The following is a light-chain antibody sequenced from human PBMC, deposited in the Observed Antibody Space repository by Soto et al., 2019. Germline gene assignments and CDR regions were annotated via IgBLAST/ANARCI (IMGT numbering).Light chain of an antibody. CDR3: QHYNSYST. CDR1: QSISSW. CDR2: DAS. V-gene: IGKV1-5*01. J-gene: IGKJ1*01. Sequence: DIQMTQSPSTLSASVGDRVTITCRASQSISSWLDWYQQKPGKAPKLLIYDASSLESGVPSRFSGSGSGTEFTLTISSLQPDDFATYYCQHYNSYSTFGQGTKVEIK.